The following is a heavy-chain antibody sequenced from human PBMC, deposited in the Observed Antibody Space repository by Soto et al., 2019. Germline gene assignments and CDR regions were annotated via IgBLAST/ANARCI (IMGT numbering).Heavy chain of an antibody. J-gene: IGHJ6*02. CDR2: ISGSGGST. D-gene: IGHD3-10*01. V-gene: IGHV3-23*01. Sequence: PGGALRLSCAASGFTFSSYAMTWVRQAPGKGLEWVSAISGSGGSTYYADSVKGRFTISRDNSKNTLYLQMNSLRAEDTALYSSAKGGDGEYYYGMDVWGQGTTVTVSS. CDR3: AKGGDGEYYYGMDV. CDR1: GFTFSSYA.